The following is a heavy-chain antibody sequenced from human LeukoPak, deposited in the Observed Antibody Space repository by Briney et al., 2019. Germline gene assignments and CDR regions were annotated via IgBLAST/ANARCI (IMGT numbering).Heavy chain of an antibody. J-gene: IGHJ4*02. CDR3: ARDLDY. CDR1: GXTFGNYA. Sequence: GGSLRLSCAASGXTFGNYAMSWVRQAPGKGLEWVSTISDSGGSTYYADSVKGRFTISRDGSKNTVYLQMNSLRAEHTAVFYCARDLDYWGQGTLVTVSS. CDR2: ISDSGGST. V-gene: IGHV3-23*01.